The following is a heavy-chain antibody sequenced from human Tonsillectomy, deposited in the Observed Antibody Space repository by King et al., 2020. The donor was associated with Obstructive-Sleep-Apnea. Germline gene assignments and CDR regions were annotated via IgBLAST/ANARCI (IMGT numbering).Heavy chain of an antibody. CDR2: IYYSWST. D-gene: IGHD6-13*01. CDR3: AGDLAAGQYYYYYGMDV. J-gene: IGHJ6*02. CDR1: GCSISSSSYY. Sequence: QLQESGPGLVKPSETLSLTCTVSGCSISSSSYYWCWIRQPPGKGLEWIGSIYYSWSTYYNPSLKSRVTISVDTSKNQFSLKLSSVTAADTAGYYCAGDLAAGQYYYYYGMDVWGQGTTVTVSS. V-gene: IGHV4-39*07.